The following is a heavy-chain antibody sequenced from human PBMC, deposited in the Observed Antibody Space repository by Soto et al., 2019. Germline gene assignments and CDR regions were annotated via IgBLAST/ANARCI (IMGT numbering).Heavy chain of an antibody. CDR1: GFTFSTYA. J-gene: IGHJ4*02. D-gene: IGHD3-22*01. CDR2: ISYDGSDK. Sequence: QVQLVESGGGVVQPGRSLRLSCAASGFTFSTYAIHWVRQAPGKGLEWVALISYDGSDKYYADSVKGRFTISRDNSKKKLYLQMNSLRAEVTAVYCGERVGQLSAYGSSGYWLADADYWGQGTLVTVSS. CDR3: ERVGQLSAYGSSGYWLADADY. V-gene: IGHV3-30-3*01.